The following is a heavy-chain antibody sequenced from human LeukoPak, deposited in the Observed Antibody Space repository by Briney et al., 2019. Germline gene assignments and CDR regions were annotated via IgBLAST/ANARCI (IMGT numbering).Heavy chain of an antibody. Sequence: PSETLSLTCTVSGGSISSGDYYWSWIRQPPGKGLEWIGEINHSGSTNYNPSLKSRVTISVDTSKNQFSLKLSSVTAADTAVYYCATGRAVFLEWFLYYFDYWGQGTLVTVSS. CDR3: ATGRAVFLEWFLYYFDY. J-gene: IGHJ4*02. CDR1: GGSISSGDYY. D-gene: IGHD3-3*01. CDR2: INHSGST. V-gene: IGHV4-39*07.